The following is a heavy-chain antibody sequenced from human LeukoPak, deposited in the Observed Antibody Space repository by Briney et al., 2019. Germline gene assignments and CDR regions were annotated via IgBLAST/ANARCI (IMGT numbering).Heavy chain of an antibody. CDR3: ARLYSGYDWANYYYYYMEV. Sequence: PGGSLRLSCAASGFTVSSNYMSWVRQAPGKGLEWVSVIYSGGSTYYADSVKGRFTISRDNSKNTLYLQMNSLRAEDTAVYYCARLYSGYDWANYYYYYMEVWGKGTTVTVSS. CDR2: IYSGGST. CDR1: GFTVSSNY. V-gene: IGHV3-53*01. J-gene: IGHJ6*03. D-gene: IGHD5-12*01.